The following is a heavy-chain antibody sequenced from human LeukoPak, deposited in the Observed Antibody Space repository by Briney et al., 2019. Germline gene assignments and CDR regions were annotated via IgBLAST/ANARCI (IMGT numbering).Heavy chain of an antibody. J-gene: IGHJ4*02. D-gene: IGHD2-2*01. Sequence: SETLSLTCSVSGGSLSSHYWSWIRQPPGKGLELIGHIHDTGSTFYNPSLRGRVTISLDTSNNQFSLKLTSMTAADTAVYYCARFSSGCSTSSCYLTYWGQGTLVTVSS. CDR3: ARFSSGCSTSSCYLTY. CDR2: IHDTGST. V-gene: IGHV4-59*11. CDR1: GGSLSSHY.